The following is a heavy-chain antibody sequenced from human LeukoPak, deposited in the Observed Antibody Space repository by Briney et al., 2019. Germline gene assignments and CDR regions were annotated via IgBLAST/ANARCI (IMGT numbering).Heavy chain of an antibody. CDR2: INGDASST. CDR3: ASTRADSSCEH. D-gene: IGHD6-13*01. CDR1: GFTFGSYW. V-gene: IGHV3-74*01. J-gene: IGHJ4*02. Sequence: GGSESLSLSAAGFTFGSYWIRSARQAPGKGLVWVSCINGDASSTSYADSVKGRFTISRANAKNTLYLQMNSLRAEDTAVYYCASTRADSSCEHWGRGTLVTVSS.